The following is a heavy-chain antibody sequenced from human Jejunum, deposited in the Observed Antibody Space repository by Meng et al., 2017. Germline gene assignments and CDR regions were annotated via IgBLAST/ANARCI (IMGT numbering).Heavy chain of an antibody. D-gene: IGHD6-19*01. CDR3: ASHIRYPSIAVAGFDY. CDR1: GGSTTSSLYY. J-gene: IGHJ4*02. CDR2: IYYGVTT. V-gene: IGHV4-39*07. Sequence: SDTLSLTCTVSGGSTTSSLYYWGWIRQPPGMGLEWIANIYYGVTTNYNPSLKRRVSISVDTSKNQFSLRVTSVTAADKAVYFCASHIRYPSIAVAGFDYWGRGTLVTVSS.